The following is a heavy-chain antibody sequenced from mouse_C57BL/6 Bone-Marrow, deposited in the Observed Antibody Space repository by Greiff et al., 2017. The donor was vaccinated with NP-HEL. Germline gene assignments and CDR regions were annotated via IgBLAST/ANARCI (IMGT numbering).Heavy chain of an antibody. CDR3: ARPYGNYFAWFAY. V-gene: IGHV5-17*01. D-gene: IGHD2-1*01. CDR1: GFTFSDYG. CDR2: ISSGSSTI. J-gene: IGHJ3*01. Sequence: EVQLVESGGGLVKPGGSLKLSCAASGFTFSDYGMHWVRQAPEKGLEWVAYISSGSSTIYYADTVKGRFTISRDNAKNTLFLQMTSLRSEDTAMYYCARPYGNYFAWFAYWGQGTLVTVSA.